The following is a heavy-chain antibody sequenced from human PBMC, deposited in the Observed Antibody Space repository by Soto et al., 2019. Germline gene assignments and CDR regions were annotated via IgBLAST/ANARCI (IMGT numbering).Heavy chain of an antibody. Sequence: GGSLRLSCAASGFTFSSYWMSWVRQAPGKGLEWEANIKQDGSEKYYVDSVKGRFTISRDNAKNSLYLQMNSLRAEDTAVYYCARDLPFLEWLVSRYYYYGMDVWGQGTTVTVSS. J-gene: IGHJ6*02. CDR2: IKQDGSEK. V-gene: IGHV3-7*01. D-gene: IGHD3-3*01. CDR3: ARDLPFLEWLVSRYYYYGMDV. CDR1: GFTFSSYW.